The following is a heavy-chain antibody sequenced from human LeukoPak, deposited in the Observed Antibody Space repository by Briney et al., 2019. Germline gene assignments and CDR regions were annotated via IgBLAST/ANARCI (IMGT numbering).Heavy chain of an antibody. CDR3: ARASDSYYDSSVCYYY. J-gene: IGHJ4*02. CDR1: EFTFRSYA. Sequence: GGSLRLSCAASEFTFRSYAMNWVRQAPGKGLEWVSVISGSGSSTYYADSVKGRFTISRDNSKNTLYLQMNSLRAEDTAVYYCARASDSYYDSSVCYYYWGQGTQVTVSS. D-gene: IGHD3-22*01. CDR2: ISGSGSST. V-gene: IGHV3-23*01.